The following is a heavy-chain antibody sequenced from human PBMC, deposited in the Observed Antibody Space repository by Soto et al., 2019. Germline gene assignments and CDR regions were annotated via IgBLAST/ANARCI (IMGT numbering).Heavy chain of an antibody. J-gene: IGHJ4*02. D-gene: IGHD3-22*01. CDR2: INHSGST. CDR1: GGSFSGYY. V-gene: IGHV4-34*01. Sequence: SETLSLTCAVYGGSFSGYYWSWIRQPPGKGLEWIGEINHSGSTNYNPSLKSRVTISVDTSKNQFSLKLSSVTAADTAVYYCARGQYYDSSGYYKPAGDENFDYWGQGTLVTV. CDR3: ARGQYYDSSGYYKPAGDENFDY.